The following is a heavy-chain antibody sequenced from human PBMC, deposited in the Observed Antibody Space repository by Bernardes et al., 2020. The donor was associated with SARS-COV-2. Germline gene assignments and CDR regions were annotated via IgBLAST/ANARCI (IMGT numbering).Heavy chain of an antibody. CDR1: GFTFSSYA. Sequence: WGSLRLSCAASGFTFSSYAMLWVRQAPGKGLEWVAVISYDGSNKYYADSVKGRFTISRDNSKNTLYLQMNSLRAEDTAVYYCAREDIVATIGDFWGQGTLVTVSS. D-gene: IGHD5-12*01. V-gene: IGHV3-30*04. CDR2: ISYDGSNK. CDR3: AREDIVATIGDF. J-gene: IGHJ4*02.